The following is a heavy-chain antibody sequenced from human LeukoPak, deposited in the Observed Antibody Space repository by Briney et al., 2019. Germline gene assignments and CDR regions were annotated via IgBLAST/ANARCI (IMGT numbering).Heavy chain of an antibody. J-gene: IGHJ5*02. CDR3: ARGGFLTVPGEWFDP. D-gene: IGHD3-10*01. V-gene: IGHV4-61*02. CDR2: IYASGST. CDR1: GGSINSGNYY. Sequence: PSQTLSLTCTVSGGSINSGNYYWSWIRQPAGKGLEWIGRIYASGSTNYNPSLKSRLTISIDTSTNQFSLVLTSVRAADTAVYYCARGGFLTVPGEWFDPWGEGNPVTVSS.